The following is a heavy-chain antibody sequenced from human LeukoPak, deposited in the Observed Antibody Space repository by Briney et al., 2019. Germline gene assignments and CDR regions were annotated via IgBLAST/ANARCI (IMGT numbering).Heavy chain of an antibody. CDR2: LNFGGTPT. CDR3: ASDLNWNKVDY. Sequence: GGSLRLSCAVSGFIFSNYWMHWIRQAPGKGPVWLSRLNFGGTPTTYADSAKGRFTISRDNAKNTLYLQMNNLRVDDAGVYYCASDLNWNKVDYWGQGTLVAVSS. CDR1: GFIFSNYW. J-gene: IGHJ4*02. V-gene: IGHV3-74*01. D-gene: IGHD1/OR15-1a*01.